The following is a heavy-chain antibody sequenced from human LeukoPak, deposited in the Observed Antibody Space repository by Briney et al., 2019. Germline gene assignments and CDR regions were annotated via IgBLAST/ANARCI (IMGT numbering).Heavy chain of an antibody. CDR3: ARGIDY. CDR2: IYTGGGR. J-gene: IGHJ4*02. CDR1: GFTVSSNY. V-gene: IGHV3-53*01. Sequence: GGSLRLSCAASGFTVSSNYMSWVRQAPGKELEWVSVIYTGGGRYYADSVRGRFTISRDTSKNMVFLQMNSLRVEDTAVYYCARGIDYWGRGTLVTVSS.